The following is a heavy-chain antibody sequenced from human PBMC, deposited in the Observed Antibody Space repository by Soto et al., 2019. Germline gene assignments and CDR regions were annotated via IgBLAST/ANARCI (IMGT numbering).Heavy chain of an antibody. V-gene: IGHV4-59*01. Sequence: SETLSLTCTVSGGSISSYYWSWIRQPPGKGLEWIGYIYYSGSTNYNPSLKSRVTISVDMSKNQFSLKLSSVTAADTAVYYCARASRDGYNRWYFDYWGQGTLVTVSS. CDR1: GGSISSYY. CDR3: ARASRDGYNRWYFDY. D-gene: IGHD5-12*01. CDR2: IYYSGST. J-gene: IGHJ4*02.